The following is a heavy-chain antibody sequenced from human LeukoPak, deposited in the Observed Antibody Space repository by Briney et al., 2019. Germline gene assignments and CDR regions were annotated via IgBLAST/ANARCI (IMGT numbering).Heavy chain of an antibody. V-gene: IGHV4-34*01. D-gene: IGHD2-8*01. Sequence: SETLSLTCAVYGGSFTDYYWSWIRQPPGKGLEWIGDINHREMTNYNPSLKSRVIISVDTSKNQFSLKLTSVTAADAVVYYCARVRYCSNGLCFFWGFDWWGQGTLATVSS. CDR3: ARVRYCSNGLCFFWGFDW. CDR1: GGSFTDYY. CDR2: INHREMT. J-gene: IGHJ4*02.